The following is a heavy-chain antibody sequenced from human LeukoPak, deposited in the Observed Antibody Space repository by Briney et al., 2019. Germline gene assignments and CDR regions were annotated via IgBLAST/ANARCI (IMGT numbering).Heavy chain of an antibody. D-gene: IGHD1-1*01. CDR3: ARDGPAYSFDY. J-gene: IGHJ4*02. CDR2: ISTSGSTT. V-gene: IGHV3-48*03. Sequence: GGSLRLSCAASGFTFSAYEMHWVRQAPGKGLEWVSFISTSGSTTYYADSVKGRFTISRDNARNSLYLQMNSLRAEDTAVYSCARDGPAYSFDYWGQGTLVTVSS. CDR1: GFTFSAYE.